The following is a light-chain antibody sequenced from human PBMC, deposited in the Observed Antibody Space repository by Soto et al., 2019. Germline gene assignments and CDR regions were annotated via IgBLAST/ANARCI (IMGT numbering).Light chain of an antibody. CDR2: GVS. CDR1: QSGRSSY. Sequence: EIVLTQSPGTLSLSPGERATLSCRASQSGRSSYLAWYQQKLGQAPRLLIYGVSNRATGIPDRFSGSGSGTDFTLTISRLEYEDCAVYYCQQYGTSPRTFGQGTKVEIK. V-gene: IGKV3-20*01. CDR3: QQYGTSPRT. J-gene: IGKJ1*01.